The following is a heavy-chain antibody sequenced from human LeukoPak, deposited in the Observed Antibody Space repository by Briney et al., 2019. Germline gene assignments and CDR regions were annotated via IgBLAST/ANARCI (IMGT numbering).Heavy chain of an antibody. Sequence: GGSLRLSCAASGFTFSTYAMTWVRQAPGKGLEWVSLISGTGGSTYYADSVKGRFTISRDNSKNTLYLQMNSLKTEDTAVYYCTTNLFSWGQGTLVTVSS. V-gene: IGHV3-23*01. CDR2: ISGTGGST. CDR3: TTNLFS. CDR1: GFTFSTYA. J-gene: IGHJ4*02. D-gene: IGHD1-14*01.